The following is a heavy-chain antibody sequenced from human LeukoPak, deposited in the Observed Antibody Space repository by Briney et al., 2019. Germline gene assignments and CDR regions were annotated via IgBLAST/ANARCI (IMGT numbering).Heavy chain of an antibody. J-gene: IGHJ6*02. CDR2: ISYDGSNK. CDR1: GFTFSSYG. D-gene: IGHD3-10*01. Sequence: GGSLRLSCAASGFTFSSYGMHWVRQAPGKGLEWVAVISYDGSNKYYADSVKGRFTTSRDNSKNTLYLQMNSLRAEDTAVYYCAKDRYYYGSGSQHYYYGMDVWGQGTTVTVSS. CDR3: AKDRYYYGSGSQHYYYGMDV. V-gene: IGHV3-30*18.